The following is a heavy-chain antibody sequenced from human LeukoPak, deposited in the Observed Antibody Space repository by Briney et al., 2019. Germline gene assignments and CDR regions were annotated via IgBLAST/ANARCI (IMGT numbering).Heavy chain of an antibody. CDR1: GFTFSSYW. CDR2: IKQDGSEK. D-gene: IGHD3-3*01. Sequence: GGSLRLSCAASGFTFSSYWMSWVRQAPGKGLEWVANIKQDGSEKYYMDSVKGRFTISRDNAKNSLYLQMNSLRAEDTAVYYCARDYYDFWSGYYYYYYMDVWGKGTTVTVSS. CDR3: ARDYYDFWSGYYYYYYMDV. J-gene: IGHJ6*03. V-gene: IGHV3-7*01.